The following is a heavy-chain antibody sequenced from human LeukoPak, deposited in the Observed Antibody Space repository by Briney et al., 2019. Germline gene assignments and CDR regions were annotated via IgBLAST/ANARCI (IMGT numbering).Heavy chain of an antibody. Sequence: GGSLRLSCAASGFTFSSYAMSWVRQAPGKGLEWVSAISGSGGSTYYADSVKGRFTISRDNSKNTLYLQMNSLRAEDTAVYYCAKGGGHYDYVWGSEFDYWGQGTLVTVSS. J-gene: IGHJ4*02. CDR2: ISGSGGST. V-gene: IGHV3-23*01. D-gene: IGHD3-16*01. CDR1: GFTFSSYA. CDR3: AKGGGHYDYVWGSEFDY.